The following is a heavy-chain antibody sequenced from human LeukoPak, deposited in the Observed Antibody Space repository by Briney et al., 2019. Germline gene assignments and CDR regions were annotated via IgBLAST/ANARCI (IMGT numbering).Heavy chain of an antibody. CDR3: ATTKNDYGDYSNWYFDL. J-gene: IGHJ2*01. D-gene: IGHD4-17*01. V-gene: IGHV3-30-3*01. Sequence: GRSLRLSCAASGFTFSSYAMHWVRQAPGKGLEWVAVISYDGSNKYYADSVKGRFTISRDNSKNTLYLQMNSLRAEDTAVYYCATTKNDYGDYSNWYFDLWGRGTLVTVSS. CDR1: GFTFSSYA. CDR2: ISYDGSNK.